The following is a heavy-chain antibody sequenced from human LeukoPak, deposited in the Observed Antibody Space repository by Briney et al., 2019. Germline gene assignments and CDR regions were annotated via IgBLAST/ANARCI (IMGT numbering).Heavy chain of an antibody. J-gene: IGHJ5*02. Sequence: SETLSLTCTVSGGSISSSSYYWGWTRQPPGKGLEWIGSIYYGGSTYYNPSLKSRVTISVNTSKNQFSLKLSSVPAADTAVYYCARSLTELTTYNWFDPWGQGTLVTVSS. CDR3: ARSLTELTTYNWFDP. V-gene: IGHV4-39*07. CDR1: GGSISSSSYY. D-gene: IGHD4-11*01. CDR2: IYYGGST.